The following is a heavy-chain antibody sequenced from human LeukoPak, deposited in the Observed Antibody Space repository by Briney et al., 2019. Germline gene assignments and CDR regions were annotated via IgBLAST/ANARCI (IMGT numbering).Heavy chain of an antibody. CDR2: LHYSGSI. J-gene: IGHJ3*02. Sequence: SETLSLTCTVSGGSISSSISYWGWIRQPPGKGLEWIGSLHYSGSIYYCPSLKSRATISVDTSDNQFSLKLSSVTATDTAVYYCARRPVSMNAFDIWGQGTMVIVSS. D-gene: IGHD3-10*01. CDR1: GGSISSSISY. V-gene: IGHV4-39*01. CDR3: ARRPVSMNAFDI.